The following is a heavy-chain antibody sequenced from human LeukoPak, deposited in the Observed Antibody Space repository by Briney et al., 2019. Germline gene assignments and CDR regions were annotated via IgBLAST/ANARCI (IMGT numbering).Heavy chain of an antibody. CDR1: GFTFSDFY. CDR2: ISGFTGST. J-gene: IGHJ5*02. D-gene: IGHD6-19*01. V-gene: IGHV3-11*06. Sequence: GGSLRLSCVASGFTFSDFYMTWFRQTPGKGLEWVSEISGFTGSTNYADSVRGQFTISRDNYKNSLYLQMTRLRPEDTAVYFCARKCVGAVPGRSVNWFDPWGQGTLVTVPS. CDR3: ARKCVGAVPGRSVNWFDP.